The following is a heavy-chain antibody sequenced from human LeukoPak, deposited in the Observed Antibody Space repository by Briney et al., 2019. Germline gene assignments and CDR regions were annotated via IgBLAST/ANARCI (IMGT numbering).Heavy chain of an antibody. J-gene: IGHJ4*02. D-gene: IGHD3-10*01. CDR1: GGSISSYY. CDR3: ARHLDSPVHDY. V-gene: IGHV4-59*08. Sequence: PSETLTLTCTVSGGSISSYYWSWIRQPPGKGLEWIGYIYYSGSTNYNPSLKSRVTISVDTSKNQFSLELSSVTAADTAVYYCARHLDSPVHDYWGQGTLVTVSS. CDR2: IYYSGST.